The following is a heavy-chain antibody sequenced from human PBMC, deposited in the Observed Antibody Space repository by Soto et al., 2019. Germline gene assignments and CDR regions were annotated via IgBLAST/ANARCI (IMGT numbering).Heavy chain of an antibody. Sequence: SETLSLTCTVSGGSMYGGTSYWGWIRQPPGKGLEWIGVVYYSGTTYYNTSLETRVTISIDMSKDQFSLTLSSVTAADTAVYYCAKCADNWFDPWGPGTLVTSPQ. V-gene: IGHV4-39*01. CDR1: GGSMYGGTSY. CDR3: AKCADNWFDP. J-gene: IGHJ5*02. CDR2: VYYSGTT.